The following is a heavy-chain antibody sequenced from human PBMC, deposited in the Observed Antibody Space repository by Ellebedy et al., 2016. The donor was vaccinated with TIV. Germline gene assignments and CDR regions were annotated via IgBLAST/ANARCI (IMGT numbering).Heavy chain of an antibody. CDR3: TRETNSPPGAVAGTGFDC. CDR2: KRFDGRME. Sequence: PGGSLRLSCVASGFRLSNHGMHWVRQAPGKGLEWVAFKRFDGRMEYNGDSVKGRFIISRDVSKNTLYLQMNRLRAEDTAMYYCTRETNSPPGAVAGTGFDCWGQGTLVIVSS. J-gene: IGHJ4*02. V-gene: IGHV3-30*02. CDR1: GFRLSNHG. D-gene: IGHD6-19*01.